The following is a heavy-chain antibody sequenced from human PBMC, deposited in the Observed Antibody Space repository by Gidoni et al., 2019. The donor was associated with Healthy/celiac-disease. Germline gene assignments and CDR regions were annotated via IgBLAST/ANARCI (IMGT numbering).Heavy chain of an antibody. V-gene: IGHV4-39*01. CDR1: RGSISSSSYY. J-gene: IGHJ4*02. Sequence: QLQLQESGPGLVKPSETLSLTCTVSRGSISSSSYYWGWIRQPPRKGLAWIGSVYSSGSTYYNPSRKSRVTISVDTSKNQFSLKLSSVTAADTAVYSCARHEARAAFFDYWGQGTLVTVSS. CDR3: ARHEARAAFFDY. CDR2: VYSSGST. D-gene: IGHD6-13*01.